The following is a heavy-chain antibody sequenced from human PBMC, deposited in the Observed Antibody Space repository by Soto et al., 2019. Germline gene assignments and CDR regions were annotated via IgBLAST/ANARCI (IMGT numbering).Heavy chain of an antibody. CDR2: ISSSVSYT. CDR3: AKASGRVTKRFDS. CDR1: GFTFSDYY. D-gene: IGHD4-17*01. Sequence: GGSLRLSCAASGFTFSDYYMTWIRQAPGKGLEWVSYISSSVSYTNYADSVKGRFTISRDNAKNSVYLQMNSLGAADTAVYYCAKASGRVTKRFDSWGQGTLVTVSS. J-gene: IGHJ4*02. V-gene: IGHV3-11*06.